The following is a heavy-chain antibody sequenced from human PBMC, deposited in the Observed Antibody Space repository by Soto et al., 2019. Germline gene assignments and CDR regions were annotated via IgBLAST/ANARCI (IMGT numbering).Heavy chain of an antibody. Sequence: QLQLQESGPGMEKPSETLSLTCTVSGGSISSSFYYWGWIRQPPGKGLEWIGAIYYSGSTYYNPSLKGRVPISVDTSKHQFSLKLSSVTGADTAVYYCARHALYSSGWLPPEGRDYFAYWGQGTLVTVSS. J-gene: IGHJ4*02. CDR2: IYYSGST. CDR1: GGSISSSFYY. V-gene: IGHV4-39*01. D-gene: IGHD6-19*01. CDR3: ARHALYSSGWLPPEGRDYFAY.